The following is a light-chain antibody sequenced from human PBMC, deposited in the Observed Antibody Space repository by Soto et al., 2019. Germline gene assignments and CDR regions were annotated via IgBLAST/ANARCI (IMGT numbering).Light chain of an antibody. Sequence: QSALTQPPSASGSPGQSVAISCTGTSSDIGGYNYVSWYQQHSGKAPKLIIYEVTRRPSGVPDRFSGSKSGSTASLTVSGIHAEDEADYYCASYAGNNVLFGGGTKLTVL. CDR2: EVT. J-gene: IGLJ2*01. V-gene: IGLV2-8*01. CDR1: SSDIGGYNY. CDR3: ASYAGNNVL.